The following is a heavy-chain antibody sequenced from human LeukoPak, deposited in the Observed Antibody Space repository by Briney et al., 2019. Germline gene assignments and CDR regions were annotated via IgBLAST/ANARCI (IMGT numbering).Heavy chain of an antibody. D-gene: IGHD2-2*01. J-gene: IGHJ4*02. CDR3: ARVDSNSWFGY. V-gene: IGHV3-11*05. CDR2: ISTTSHNT. CDR1: GFTFGAYY. Sequence: PGGSLRLSCAASGFTFGAYYMSWIRQAPGKGLEWLADISTTSHNTNNADSVKGRFTISRDNAKNSLYLQMNSLRVEDTAVYYCARVDSNSWFGYWGQGTLVTVSS.